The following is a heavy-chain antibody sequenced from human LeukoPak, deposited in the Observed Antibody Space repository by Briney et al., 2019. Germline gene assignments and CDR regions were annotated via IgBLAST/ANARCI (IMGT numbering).Heavy chain of an antibody. D-gene: IGHD3-16*01. CDR1: GYSFSSYW. Sequence: GESLKISCKGSGYSFSSYWITWVRQMPGKGLEWMGRIDPSDSYTKDSPSFEGHVTISADKSISTAYLQWSSLKASDTAMYYCAKGLTFGRVDAFDIWGQGTMVTVSS. CDR3: AKGLTFGRVDAFDI. J-gene: IGHJ3*02. CDR2: IDPSDSYT. V-gene: IGHV5-10-1*01.